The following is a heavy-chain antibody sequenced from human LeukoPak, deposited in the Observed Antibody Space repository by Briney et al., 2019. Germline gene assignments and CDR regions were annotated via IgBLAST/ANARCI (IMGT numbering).Heavy chain of an antibody. CDR2: IWNDGSNQ. CDR3: AKDAQRGFDYSNSLEY. V-gene: IGHV3-33*06. Sequence: PGKSLTLSCVASQFTFSHYGMHWVRQAPGKGLEWVAVIWNDGSNQYYADSVKGRSTISRDNSQNTVYLQMNGLRAEDTAVYYCAKDAQRGFDYSNSLEYWGQGTLVTVSS. J-gene: IGHJ4*02. CDR1: QFTFSHYG. D-gene: IGHD4-11*01.